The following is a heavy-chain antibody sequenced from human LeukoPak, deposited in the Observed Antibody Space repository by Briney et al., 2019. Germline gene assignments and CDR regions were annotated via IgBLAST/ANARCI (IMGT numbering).Heavy chain of an antibody. Sequence: SETLSLTCTVSGGSISSSSYYWGWIRQPPGKGLEWIGRIYSSGNTNYNPSLKSRITMSVDTSKNQFSLKLSSVTAADTAVYYCARLSTVTTSFDYWGQGTLVTVSS. CDR3: ARLSTVTTSFDY. CDR2: IYSSGNT. CDR1: GGSISSSSYY. V-gene: IGHV4-39*07. D-gene: IGHD4-17*01. J-gene: IGHJ4*02.